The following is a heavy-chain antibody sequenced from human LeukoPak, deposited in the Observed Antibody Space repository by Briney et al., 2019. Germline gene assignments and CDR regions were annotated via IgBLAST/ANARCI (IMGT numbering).Heavy chain of an antibody. V-gene: IGHV4-39*07. CDR2: INHSGST. D-gene: IGHD3-10*01. CDR3: ARYYYGPMGLYYFDY. Sequence: SETLSLTCTVSGGSISSGGYYWSWIRQPPGKGLEWIGEINHSGSTNYNPSLKSRVTISVDTSKNQFSLKLSSVTAADTAVYYGARYYYGPMGLYYFDYWGQGTLVTVSS. J-gene: IGHJ4*02. CDR1: GGSISSGGYY.